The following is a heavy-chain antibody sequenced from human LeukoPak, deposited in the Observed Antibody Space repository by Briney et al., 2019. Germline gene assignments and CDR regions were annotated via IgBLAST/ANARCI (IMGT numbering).Heavy chain of an antibody. D-gene: IGHD1-26*01. V-gene: IGHV3-21*01. Sequence: GGSLRLSCAASGFTFSSYSMNWVRQAPGKGLEWVSSISSSSSYIYYADSVKGRFTISRDNAKNSLYQQMNSLRAEDTAVYYCARESGGKSSYFDYWGQGTLVTVSS. CDR3: ARESGGKSSYFDY. CDR2: ISSSSSYI. J-gene: IGHJ4*02. CDR1: GFTFSSYS.